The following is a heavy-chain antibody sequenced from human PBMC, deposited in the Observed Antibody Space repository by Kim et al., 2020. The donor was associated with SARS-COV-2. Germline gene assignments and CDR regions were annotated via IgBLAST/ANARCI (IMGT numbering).Heavy chain of an antibody. D-gene: IGHD5-12*01. Sequence: DYVEGRFTISREKSNNTTYLQMNSLTVEDTAVYYCTTEREIVASITPFDYWGQGTLVTVSS. CDR3: TTEREIVASITPFDY. V-gene: IGHV3-23*01. J-gene: IGHJ4*02.